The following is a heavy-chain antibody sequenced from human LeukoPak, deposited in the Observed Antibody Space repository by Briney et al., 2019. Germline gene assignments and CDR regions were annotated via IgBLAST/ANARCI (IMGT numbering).Heavy chain of an antibody. J-gene: IGHJ4*02. Sequence: GGSLRLSCTASGFTFSSYAMTWVRQAPGKGLEWVSAISGSGGTTYYADSVKGRFTVSRDNSKNTLFLQMNSLRAEDTAIYYCAKERDYGPADYWGQGTLVTVSS. V-gene: IGHV3-23*01. CDR3: AKERDYGPADY. D-gene: IGHD4/OR15-4a*01. CDR2: ISGSGGTT. CDR1: GFTFSSYA.